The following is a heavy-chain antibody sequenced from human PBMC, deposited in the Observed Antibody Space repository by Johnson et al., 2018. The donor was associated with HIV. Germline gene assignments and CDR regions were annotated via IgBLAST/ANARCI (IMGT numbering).Heavy chain of an antibody. CDR1: GFTFSSYW. Sequence: VQLVESGGGLVQPGGSLRLSCAASGFTFSSYWMSWVRQAPGKGLEWVANIKQDGSEKYYVDSVKGRFTLSRDNAKNSLYLQMNSLRAEDTAVYDCARGDYYDTRGSFSDAFDVWGQGTMVTVSS. V-gene: IGHV3-7*01. CDR3: ARGDYYDTRGSFSDAFDV. D-gene: IGHD3-22*01. J-gene: IGHJ3*01. CDR2: IKQDGSEK.